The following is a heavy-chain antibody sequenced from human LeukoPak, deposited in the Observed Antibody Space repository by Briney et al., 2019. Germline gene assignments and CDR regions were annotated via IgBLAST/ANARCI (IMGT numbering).Heavy chain of an antibody. Sequence: ASVKVSCKASGYTFTSYGISWVRQAPGQGLEWMGWISAYNGNTNYAQKLQGRVTMTTDTSTSTAYVELSSLRSEDTAVYFCARDFDALDTWGQGTMVTVSS. CDR1: GYTFTSYG. V-gene: IGHV1-18*01. J-gene: IGHJ3*02. CDR2: ISAYNGNT. CDR3: ARDFDALDT.